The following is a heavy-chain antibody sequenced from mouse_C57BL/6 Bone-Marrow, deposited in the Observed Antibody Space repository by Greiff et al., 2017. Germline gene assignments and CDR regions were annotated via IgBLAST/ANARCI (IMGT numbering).Heavy chain of an antibody. Sequence: EVNVVESGGGLVKPGGSLKLSCAASGFTFSSYAMSWVRQTPEKRLEWVATISDGGSYTYYPDNVKGRFTISRDNAKNNLYLQMSHLKSEDTAMYYCARDGVACWGQGTLVTVSA. CDR2: ISDGGSYT. CDR1: GFTFSSYA. J-gene: IGHJ3*01. CDR3: ARDGVAC. V-gene: IGHV5-4*01.